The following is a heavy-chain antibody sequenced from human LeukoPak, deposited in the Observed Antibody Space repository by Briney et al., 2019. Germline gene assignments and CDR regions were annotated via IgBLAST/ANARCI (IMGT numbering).Heavy chain of an antibody. CDR3: ARDHAYRADY. CDR1: GFTFSNDW. J-gene: IGHJ4*02. D-gene: IGHD2-2*01. V-gene: IGHV3-7*01. Sequence: GGSLRLSCAASGFTFSNDWMCWVRQAPGKGLEWVANINQDESKKYYADSVKGRFAISRDNAKNSLYLQMSSLTAEDTAIYYCARDHAYRADYWGQGTLVTVSS. CDR2: INQDESKK.